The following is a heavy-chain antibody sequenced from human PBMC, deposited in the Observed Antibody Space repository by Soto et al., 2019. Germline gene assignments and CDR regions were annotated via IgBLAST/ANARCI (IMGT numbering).Heavy chain of an antibody. Sequence: QVQLVQSGAEVKKPGSSVKVSCKASGGTFGSYAISWVRQAPGPGLEWMGGIIPIPGTANYAQKFQGRVTIAADESTSTAYMERSSLRSEDTAVYYCARSQGSSTSLEIYYYYYYGMDVWGQGTTVTVS. V-gene: IGHV1-69*01. D-gene: IGHD2-2*01. CDR1: GGTFGSYA. CDR3: ARSQGSSTSLEIYYYYYYGMDV. J-gene: IGHJ6*02. CDR2: IIPIPGTA.